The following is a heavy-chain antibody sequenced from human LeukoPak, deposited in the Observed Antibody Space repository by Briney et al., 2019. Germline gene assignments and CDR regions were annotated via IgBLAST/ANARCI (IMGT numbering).Heavy chain of an antibody. CDR3: AKDAYYYDSSGYSDY. CDR1: GFTFSGYA. V-gene: IGHV3-23*01. D-gene: IGHD3-22*01. CDR2: ISGSGGST. J-gene: IGHJ4*02. Sequence: SGGSLRLSCAASGFTFSGYAMSWVRQAPGKGLEWVSAISGSGGSTYYADSVKGRFTISRDNSKNTLYLQMNSLRAEDTAVYYCAKDAYYYDSSGYSDYWGQGTLVTVSS.